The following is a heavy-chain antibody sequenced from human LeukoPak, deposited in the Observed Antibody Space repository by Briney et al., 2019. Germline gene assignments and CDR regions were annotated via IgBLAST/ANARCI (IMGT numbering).Heavy chain of an antibody. Sequence: PGGSLRLSCAASGFTFSNHWMHWVRQAPGKGLVWVSRIDERGTNAMYADSVKGRFSISRDNAKSTVNLQMNSLRAEDTGVYYCIRDEALWRLDYWGQGTLVTVSS. CDR3: IRDEALWRLDY. CDR1: GFTFSNHW. CDR2: IDERGTNA. V-gene: IGHV3-74*03. J-gene: IGHJ4*02. D-gene: IGHD2-21*01.